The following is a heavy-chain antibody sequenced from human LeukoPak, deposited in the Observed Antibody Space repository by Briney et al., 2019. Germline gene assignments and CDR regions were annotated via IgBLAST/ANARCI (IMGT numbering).Heavy chain of an antibody. CDR1: GFTFSSYA. CDR2: ISGSSGTT. D-gene: IGHD6-19*01. Sequence: GGSLRLSCTASGFTFSSYAMSWVRQAPGMGLECVSAISGSSGTTYYADSVKGRFTISRDNSKNTLYLQMSSLRAEDTAVYYCAKDGSSGWPSDVFDIWGQGTMVTVSS. CDR3: AKDGSSGWPSDVFDI. J-gene: IGHJ3*02. V-gene: IGHV3-23*01.